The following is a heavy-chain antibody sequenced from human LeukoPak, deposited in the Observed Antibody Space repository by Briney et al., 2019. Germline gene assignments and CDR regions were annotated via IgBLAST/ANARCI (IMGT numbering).Heavy chain of an antibody. J-gene: IGHJ4*02. Sequence: GASVKVSCKASGYTFTSYGISWVRQAPGQGLEWMGWISAYNGNTNYAQKLHGRVTMTTDTSTSTAYIELRSLRSADTAVYYCARAPRIAAAWNIDYWGQGTLVTVSS. CDR1: GYTFTSYG. D-gene: IGHD6-13*01. V-gene: IGHV1-18*01. CDR2: ISAYNGNT. CDR3: ARAPRIAAAWNIDY.